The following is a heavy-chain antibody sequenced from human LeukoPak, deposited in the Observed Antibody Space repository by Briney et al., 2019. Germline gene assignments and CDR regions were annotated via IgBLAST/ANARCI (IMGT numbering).Heavy chain of an antibody. CDR3: ARDRSSSWYGMDV. CDR2: IYHSGST. Sequence: SETLSLTCAVSGGSISSGGYSWSWIRQPPGKGLEWIGYIYHSGSTYYNPSLKSRVTISVDRSKNQFSLKLSSVTAADTAVYYCARDRSSSWYGMDVWGQGTTDTVSS. CDR1: GGSISSGGYS. J-gene: IGHJ6*02. V-gene: IGHV4-30-2*01. D-gene: IGHD6-13*01.